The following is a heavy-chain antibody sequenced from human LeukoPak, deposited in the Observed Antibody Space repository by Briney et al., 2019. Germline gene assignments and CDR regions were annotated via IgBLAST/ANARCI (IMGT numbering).Heavy chain of an antibody. CDR1: GGSISSSSYY. CDR2: IYYSGCT. J-gene: IGHJ5*02. Sequence: SETLSLTCTVSGGSISSSSYYWGWIRQPPGKGLEWIGSIYYSGCTYYNPSLKSRVTISVDTSKNQFSLKLSSVTAADTAVYYCARGGVVPAATSGCWFDPWGQGTLVTVSS. CDR3: ARGGVVPAATSGCWFDP. D-gene: IGHD2-2*01. V-gene: IGHV4-39*07.